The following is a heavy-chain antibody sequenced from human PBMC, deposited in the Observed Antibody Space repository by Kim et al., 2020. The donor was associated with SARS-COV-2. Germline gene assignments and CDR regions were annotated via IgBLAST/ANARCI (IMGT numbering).Heavy chain of an antibody. CDR2: IYYSGST. Sequence: SETLSLTCTVSGGSISSGDYYWSWIRQPPGKGLEWIGYIYYSGSTYYNPSLKSRVTISVDTSKNQFSLKLSSVTAADTAVYYCARERPPRRYYYDSSGYSKGRQFDYWGQGTLVTVSS. J-gene: IGHJ4*02. V-gene: IGHV4-30-4*01. CDR1: GGSISSGDYY. D-gene: IGHD3-22*01. CDR3: ARERPPRRYYYDSSGYSKGRQFDY.